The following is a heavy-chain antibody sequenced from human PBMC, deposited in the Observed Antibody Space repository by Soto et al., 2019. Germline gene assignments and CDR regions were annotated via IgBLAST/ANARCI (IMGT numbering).Heavy chain of an antibody. V-gene: IGHV4-59*01. J-gene: IGHJ3*02. CDR2: IYYSGST. CDR3: ARVWGGAFDI. Sequence: SETLSLTCTVSGGSISSNYWSWFRQPPGKGLEWIGYIYYSGSTNYNPSLKSRVTISVDTSKNQFSLKLSSVTAADTAVYYCARVWGGAFDIWGQGTMVT. CDR1: GGSISSNY. D-gene: IGHD3-10*01.